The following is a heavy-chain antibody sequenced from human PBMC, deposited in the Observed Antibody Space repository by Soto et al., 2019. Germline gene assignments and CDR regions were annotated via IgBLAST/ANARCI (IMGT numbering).Heavy chain of an antibody. CDR1: GLSLSTSGMR. CDR2: IDWDDDK. CDR3: ARSRSDGDYFDY. D-gene: IGHD4-17*01. Sequence: SGPTLVNPTQTLTLTCTFSGLSLSTSGMRVSWIRQPPGKALEWLARIDWDDDKFYSTSLKTRLTISKDTSKNQVVLTMTSMDPVDTATYYCARSRSDGDYFDYWGQGTLVTVSS. V-gene: IGHV2-70*04. J-gene: IGHJ4*02.